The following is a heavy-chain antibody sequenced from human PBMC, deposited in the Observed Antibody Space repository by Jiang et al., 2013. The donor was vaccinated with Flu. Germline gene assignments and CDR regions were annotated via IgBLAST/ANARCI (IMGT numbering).Heavy chain of an antibody. Sequence: GPGLVKPSETLSLTCTVSGGSISSYYWSWIRQPPGKGLEWIGYIYYSGSTNYNPSLKSRVTISVDTSKNQFSLKLSSVTAADTAVYYCAREAYGGSYGGNFDYWGQGTLVTVSS. V-gene: IGHV4-59*12. CDR3: AREAYGGSYGGNFDY. D-gene: IGHD1-26*01. CDR1: GGSISSYY. J-gene: IGHJ4*02. CDR2: IYYSGST.